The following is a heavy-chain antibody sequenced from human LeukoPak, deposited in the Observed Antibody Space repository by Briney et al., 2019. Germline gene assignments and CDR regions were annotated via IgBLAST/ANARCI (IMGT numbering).Heavy chain of an antibody. V-gene: IGHV3-7*05. CDR2: INHDGSEK. D-gene: IGHD4-11*01. CDR3: ARVIPYTVAAHGMDV. Sequence: PGGSLRLSCAASGFTFSSYWMRWVRQAPGKGLEWVAKINHDGSEKYDVDSVKGRFTISRDNAKNSLYLQMNSLRAEDTAVYFCARVIPYTVAAHGMDVWGQGTTVTVSS. CDR1: GFTFSSYW. J-gene: IGHJ6*02.